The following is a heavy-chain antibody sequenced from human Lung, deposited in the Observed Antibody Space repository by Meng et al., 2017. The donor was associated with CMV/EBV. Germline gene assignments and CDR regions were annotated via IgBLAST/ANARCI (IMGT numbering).Heavy chain of an antibody. D-gene: IGHD6-19*01. CDR3: VREVPYSSQNFYYYGMDV. V-gene: IGHV3-48*03. CDR1: GFTFRSYE. CDR2: ISSSAIII. Sequence: GGSLRLSCAASGFTFRSYEMNWVRQAPGRGLEWLSHISSSAIIIHYADSVKGRFTISRDNAKNSVYLQMNSLRAEDTAVYYCVREVPYSSQNFYYYGMDVXGQGXTVTVSS. J-gene: IGHJ6*02.